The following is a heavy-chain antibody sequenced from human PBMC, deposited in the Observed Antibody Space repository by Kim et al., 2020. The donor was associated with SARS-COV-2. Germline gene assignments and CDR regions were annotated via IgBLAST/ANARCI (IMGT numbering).Heavy chain of an antibody. J-gene: IGHJ6*02. CDR2: IKQDGSEK. V-gene: IGHV3-7*03. D-gene: IGHD3-9*01. CDR3: AREYFGWLLGVYYGMDV. CDR1: GFTFGTHW. Sequence: GGSLRLSCAASGFTFGTHWMSWVRQAPGKGLEWVANIKQDGSEKYYVDSVRSRFTISRDNAKNSLYLQMNSLRAEDTAVYYCAREYFGWLLGVYYGMDVWGQGTTVIVSS.